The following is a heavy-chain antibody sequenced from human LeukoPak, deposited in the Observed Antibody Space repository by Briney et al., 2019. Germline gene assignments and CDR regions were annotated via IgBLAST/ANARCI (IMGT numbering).Heavy chain of an antibody. CDR2: TWSAETSK. CDR1: GFTFSSYG. J-gene: IGHJ4*02. Sequence: PGGSLRLSCAASGFTFSSYGMHWVRQVPGKGLEWVAVTWSAETSKKYADSVKGRFAISRDNSKNTLYLEMNSLRVEGTAIYYCARDRLVRQFDYWGQGTLVTVSS. V-gene: IGHV3-33*01. CDR3: ARDRLVRQFDY. D-gene: IGHD3-9*01.